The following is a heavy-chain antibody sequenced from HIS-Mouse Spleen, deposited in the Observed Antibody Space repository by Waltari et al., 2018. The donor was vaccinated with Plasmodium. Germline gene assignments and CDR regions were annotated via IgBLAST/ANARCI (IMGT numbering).Heavy chain of an antibody. CDR3: TRLSLEAKESN. V-gene: IGHV3-73*01. Sequence: EVQLVESGGGLVKPGGSLKLSCAASGFTFSGSAMHWVRQASGKGMGVLGRVRSKANSDATAYAASVKGMFTISRDDSKNTAYLQMNSLKTEDTAVYYCTRLSLEAKESNWGQGTLVTVSS. CDR2: VRSKANSDAT. CDR1: GFTFSGSA. J-gene: IGHJ4*02.